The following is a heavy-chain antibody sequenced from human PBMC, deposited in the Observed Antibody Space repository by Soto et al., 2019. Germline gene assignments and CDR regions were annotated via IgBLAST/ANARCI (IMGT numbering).Heavy chain of an antibody. Sequence: QVQLVQSGAEVKKPGSSVKVSCKASGGTFSSYAISWVRQAPGQGLEWMGGIIPIFGTANYAQKFQGRVTTSADECTSTAYMELSSLRSEDTAVYYCARRRDGYNYWLDYWGQGTLVTVSS. CDR1: GGTFSSYA. CDR3: ARRRDGYNYWLDY. D-gene: IGHD5-12*01. CDR2: IIPIFGTA. V-gene: IGHV1-69*01. J-gene: IGHJ4*02.